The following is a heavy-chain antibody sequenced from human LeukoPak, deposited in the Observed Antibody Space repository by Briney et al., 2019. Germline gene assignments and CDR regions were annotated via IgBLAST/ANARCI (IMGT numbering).Heavy chain of an antibody. J-gene: IGHJ4*02. CDR1: GFTFSSYS. D-gene: IGHD2-21*02. CDR2: ISPNGDNT. V-gene: IGHV3-64*02. CDR3: RLLFRTGEAKIDY. Sequence: GGSLRLSCAASGFTFSSYSMHWVRQAPGKGLEYVSAISPNGDNTYYADSVKGRFTISRDNSKNTLYLQMASLRSEDTAVYYCRLLFRTGEAKIDYWGQGTLVTVSS.